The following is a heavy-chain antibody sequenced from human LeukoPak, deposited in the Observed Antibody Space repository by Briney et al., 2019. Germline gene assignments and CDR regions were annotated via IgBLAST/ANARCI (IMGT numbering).Heavy chain of an antibody. V-gene: IGHV4-59*01. Sequence: MTSETLSLTCTVSGGSISSYYWSWIRQPPGKVLEWIGYIYYSGSTNYNPSLKSRVTISVDTSKNQFSLKLSSVTAADTAVYYCARDSSRDYFDYWGQGTLVTVSS. CDR2: IYYSGST. CDR1: GGSISSYY. J-gene: IGHJ4*02. CDR3: ARDSSRDYFDY.